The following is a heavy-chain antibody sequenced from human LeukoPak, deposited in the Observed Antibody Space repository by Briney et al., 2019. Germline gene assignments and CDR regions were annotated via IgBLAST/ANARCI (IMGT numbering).Heavy chain of an antibody. CDR2: ISGSCGST. CDR3: AKGTTYYCDSSGYYSDY. Sequence: GGSLRLSCAASGFTFSSYAMSWVRQATGEGLEGVLVISGSCGSTDSADTVTGRFTISRDNSKSTLYLQVIDLRAEDTAVYYCAKGTTYYCDSSGYYSDYWGQGTLVTVSS. CDR1: GFTFSSYA. D-gene: IGHD3-22*01. J-gene: IGHJ4*02. V-gene: IGHV3-23*01.